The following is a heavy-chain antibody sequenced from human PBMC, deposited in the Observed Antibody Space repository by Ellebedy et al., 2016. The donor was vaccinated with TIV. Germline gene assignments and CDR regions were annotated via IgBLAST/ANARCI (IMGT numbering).Heavy chain of an antibody. V-gene: IGHV1-3*04. CDR2: INTGNGNT. CDR3: ATREWQDPMDV. Sequence: ASVKVSXXASGHTFTAYGIHWVRQAPGQRPEWMGWINTGNGNTKYSQKFQHRVTINTDTSASTASMELSSLMSEDTAVYYCATREWQDPMDVWGQGTTVTVSS. CDR1: GHTFTAYG. D-gene: IGHD3-3*01. J-gene: IGHJ6*02.